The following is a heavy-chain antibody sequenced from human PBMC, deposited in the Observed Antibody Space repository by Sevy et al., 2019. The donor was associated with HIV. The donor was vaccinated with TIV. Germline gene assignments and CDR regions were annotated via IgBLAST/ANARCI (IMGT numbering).Heavy chain of an antibody. V-gene: IGHV4-34*01. CDR3: ARAAEQIQDIVVVPAAMGSGDYYYGMDV. CDR2: INHSGST. CDR1: GGSFSGYY. J-gene: IGHJ6*02. D-gene: IGHD2-2*01. Sequence: SETLSLTCAVYGGSFSGYYWSWIRQPPGKGLEWIGEINHSGSTNYNPPLKSRVTISVDTSKNQFSLKLSSVTAADTAVSYWARAAEQIQDIVVVPAAMGSGDYYYGMDVWGQGTTVTVSS.